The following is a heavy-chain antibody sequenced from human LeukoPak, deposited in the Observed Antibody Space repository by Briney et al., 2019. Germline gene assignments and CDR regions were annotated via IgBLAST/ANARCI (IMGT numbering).Heavy chain of an antibody. D-gene: IGHD6-13*01. Sequence: PSETLSLTCTVSGGSISGYYWGWIRQPPGKGLEWIGSIYYSGSTYYNPSLKSRVTISVDTSKNQFSLELSSVTAADTAVYYCARDRIIIAAAGYDYWGQGTLVTVSS. CDR3: ARDRIIIAAAGYDY. CDR2: IYYSGST. CDR1: GGSISGYY. V-gene: IGHV4-39*07. J-gene: IGHJ4*02.